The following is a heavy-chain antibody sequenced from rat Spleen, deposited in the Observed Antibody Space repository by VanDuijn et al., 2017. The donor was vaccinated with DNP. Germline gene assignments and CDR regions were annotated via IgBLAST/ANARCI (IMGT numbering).Heavy chain of an antibody. Sequence: QVQLKESGPGLVQPSQTLSLTCTVSGFSLTSYGVIWVHQPPGKGLEWIAAISSGGDTYYNSILKSRLSISRDTSKSQVFLKMNNLQTEDTAMYFCAREGFGVGVRDAWGQGASVTVSS. CDR3: AREGFGVGVRDA. J-gene: IGHJ4*01. CDR1: GFSLTSYG. D-gene: IGHD4-3*01. CDR2: ISSGGDT. V-gene: IGHV2S8*01.